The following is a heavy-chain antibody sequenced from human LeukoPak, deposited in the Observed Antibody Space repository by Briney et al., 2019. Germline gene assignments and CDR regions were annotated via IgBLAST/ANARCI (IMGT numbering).Heavy chain of an antibody. Sequence: SETQSLTCTVSGGSISSYYWSWIRQPPGKGLEWIGYIYYSGSTNYNPSLKSRVTISVDTSKNQFSLKLSSVTAADTAVYCCARVVKDDFWSGYYTELGGYFDYWGQGTLVTVSS. CDR1: GGSISSYY. D-gene: IGHD3-3*01. J-gene: IGHJ4*02. V-gene: IGHV4-59*01. CDR2: IYYSGST. CDR3: ARVVKDDFWSGYYTELGGYFDY.